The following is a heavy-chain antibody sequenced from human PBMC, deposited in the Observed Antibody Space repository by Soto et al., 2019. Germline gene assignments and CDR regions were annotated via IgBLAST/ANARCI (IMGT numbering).Heavy chain of an antibody. Sequence: SETLSLTCTVSGGSISSYYWSWIRQPPGKGLEWIGYIYYSGSTNYNPSLKSRVTISVDTSKNQFSLKLSSVTAADTAVYYCARAGSNYDFWSGPYFDYWGQGTLVTVSS. V-gene: IGHV4-59*01. D-gene: IGHD3-3*01. J-gene: IGHJ4*02. CDR3: ARAGSNYDFWSGPYFDY. CDR2: IYYSGST. CDR1: GGSISSYY.